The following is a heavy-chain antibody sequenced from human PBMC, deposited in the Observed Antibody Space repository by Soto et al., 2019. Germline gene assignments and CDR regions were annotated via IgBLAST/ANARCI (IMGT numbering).Heavy chain of an antibody. CDR2: ISGSGGST. CDR1: GFTFISYA. J-gene: IGHJ1*01. V-gene: IGHV3-23*01. CDR3: AKAVSTPPEYFQH. Sequence: GWSLRLSCASSGFTFISYAMSWVRQAPGKGLEWVSAISGSGGSTYYADSVKGRFTISRDNSKNTLYLQMNSLRAEDTAVYYCAKAVSTPPEYFQHWGQGTLVTVSS.